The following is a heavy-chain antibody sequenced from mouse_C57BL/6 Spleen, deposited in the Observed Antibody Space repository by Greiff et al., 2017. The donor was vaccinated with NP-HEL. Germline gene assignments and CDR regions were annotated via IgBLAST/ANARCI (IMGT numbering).Heavy chain of an antibody. J-gene: IGHJ2*01. CDR3: VAIYYYGSSDFDY. D-gene: IGHD1-1*01. Sequence: VQLQQSGAELVKPGASVKLSCTASGFNIKDYYMHWVKQRTEQGLEWIGRIDPEDGDTKYAPKFQGKATITADTSSNTAYLQLSSLTSEDTAVYYCVAIYYYGSSDFDYWGQGTTLTVSS. CDR2: IDPEDGDT. V-gene: IGHV14-2*01. CDR1: GFNIKDYY.